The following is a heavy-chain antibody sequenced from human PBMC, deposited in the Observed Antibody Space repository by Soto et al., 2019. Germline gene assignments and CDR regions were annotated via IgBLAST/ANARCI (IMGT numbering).Heavy chain of an antibody. D-gene: IGHD6-13*01. CDR1: GGSISSNDHY. CDR2: IYYTGST. Sequence: QLQLQESGPGLVKPSETLSLTCTVSGGSISSNDHYWAWIRQPPGKGLEWIASIYYTGSTYYKSPLKSRVPISVDTSKNQFSLNLSSVTAADTAVYYCARGCIADYWYFDLWGRGTLVTVSS. J-gene: IGHJ2*01. V-gene: IGHV4-39*01. CDR3: ARGCIADYWYFDL.